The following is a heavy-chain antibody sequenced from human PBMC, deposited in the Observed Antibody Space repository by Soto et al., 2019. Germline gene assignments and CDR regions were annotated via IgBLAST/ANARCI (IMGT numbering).Heavy chain of an antibody. CDR2: IYYSGST. V-gene: IGHV4-39*01. J-gene: IGHJ5*02. Sequence: PSETLSLTCTVSGGSISSSSYYWGWIRQPPGKGLEWIGSIYYSGSTYYNPSLKSRVTISVDTSKNQFSLKLSSVTAAGTAVYYCASQRRQLAYNWFDPWGQGTLVTVSS. CDR1: GGSISSSSYY. D-gene: IGHD6-13*01. CDR3: ASQRRQLAYNWFDP.